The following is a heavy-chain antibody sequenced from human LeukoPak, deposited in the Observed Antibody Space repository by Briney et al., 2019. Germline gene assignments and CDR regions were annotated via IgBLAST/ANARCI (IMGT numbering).Heavy chain of an antibody. CDR3: ASAQIGSYFDY. CDR2: INPSAGTT. J-gene: IGHJ4*02. CDR1: QNTLTNHY. Sequence: ASVTVSCKASQNTLTNHYMHWIRQAPGEGLKWMGMINPSAGTTSYAQKFQGRVTMTRDTFTRTVYMELSSLRSEDTALYYCASAQIGSYFDYWGQGTLVTVSS. V-gene: IGHV1-46*01. D-gene: IGHD1-26*01.